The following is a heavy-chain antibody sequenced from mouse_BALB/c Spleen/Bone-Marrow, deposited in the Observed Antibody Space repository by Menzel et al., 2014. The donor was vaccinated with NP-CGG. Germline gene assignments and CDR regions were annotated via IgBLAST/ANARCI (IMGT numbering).Heavy chain of an antibody. CDR3: TRGGLRHYAMDC. CDR2: IHPGSGGT. D-gene: IGHD2-4*01. J-gene: IGHJ4*01. CDR1: GYTFTDYE. Sequence: QVQLKESGAELVRPGASVELSCKALGYTFTDYEMHWVKQTPEHGLEWIGAIHPGSGGTAYNQKFKGKATLTADKSSSTAYMEHSSLTSEDSAVYYCTRGGLRHYAMDCWGQGTSVTVSS. V-gene: IGHV1-15*01.